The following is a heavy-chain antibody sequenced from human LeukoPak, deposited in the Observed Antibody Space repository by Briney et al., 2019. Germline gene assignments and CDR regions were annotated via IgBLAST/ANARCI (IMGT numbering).Heavy chain of an antibody. J-gene: IGHJ6*03. CDR1: GFTFSSYE. CDR2: ISSSGSTI. Sequence: PGGSLRLSCAASGFTFSSYEMNWVRQAPGKGLEWVSYISSSGSTIYYADSVKGRFTISRDNAKNTLYLQMNSLRAEDTAVYYCARAPTVRHYYYYYMDVWGKGTTVTVSS. D-gene: IGHD4-17*01. V-gene: IGHV3-48*03. CDR3: ARAPTVRHYYYYYMDV.